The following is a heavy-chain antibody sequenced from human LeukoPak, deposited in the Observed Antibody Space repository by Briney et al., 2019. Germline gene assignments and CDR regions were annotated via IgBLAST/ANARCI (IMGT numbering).Heavy chain of an antibody. CDR3: ARVDYTMVPYYFDY. J-gene: IGHJ4*02. Sequence: GGSLRLSCAASGFTFSSYSMNWVRQAPGKGLEWVSYISSSSSAIYYADSVKGRFTISRDNAKNSLYLQMISLRAEDTAVYYCARVDYTMVPYYFDYWGQGTLVTVPS. V-gene: IGHV3-48*01. CDR1: GFTFSSYS. CDR2: ISSSSSAI. D-gene: IGHD3-10*01.